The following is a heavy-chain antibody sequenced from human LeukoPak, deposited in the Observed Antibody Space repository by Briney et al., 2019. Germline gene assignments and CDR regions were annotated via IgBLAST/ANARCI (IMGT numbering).Heavy chain of an antibody. CDR2: ISSSGSTI. CDR3: ARNDILTGYYSVDY. CDR1: GGSISSSSYY. V-gene: IGHV3-11*01. J-gene: IGHJ4*02. Sequence: LSLTCTVSGGSISSSSYYMSWIRQAPGKGLEWISYISSSGSTIYYADSVKGRFTISRDSAKNSLYLQMNSLRAEDTAVYYCARNDILTGYYSVDYWGQGTLVTVSS. D-gene: IGHD3-9*01.